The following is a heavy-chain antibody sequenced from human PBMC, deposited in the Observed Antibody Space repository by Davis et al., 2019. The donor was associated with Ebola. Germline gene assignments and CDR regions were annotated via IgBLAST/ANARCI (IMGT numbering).Heavy chain of an antibody. V-gene: IGHV4-39*01. Sequence: PSETLSLTCXXSXGSISSSSYYXGWIRQPPGKGLEWIGSIYYSGSTYYNPSLKSRVTISVDTSKNQFSLKLSSVTAADTAVYYCARLHLRLLPLDYWGQGTLVTVSS. CDR3: ARLHLRLLPLDY. CDR1: XGSISSSSYY. J-gene: IGHJ4*02. D-gene: IGHD2-15*01. CDR2: IYYSGST.